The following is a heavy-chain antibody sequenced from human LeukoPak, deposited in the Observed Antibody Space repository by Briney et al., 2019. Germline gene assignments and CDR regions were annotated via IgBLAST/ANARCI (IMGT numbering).Heavy chain of an antibody. CDR1: GFTFNTYG. CDR3: AKGPDSSGYGYYYGMVV. Sequence: GRSVRLSCAASGFTFNTYGMHWVRQAPGKGLEWVAVIWYDGSNKYYADSVRGRFTISRDNSKNTLYLQMNSLRAEDTAVYYCAKGPDSSGYGYYYGMVVWGQGSTVSV. CDR2: IWYDGSNK. D-gene: IGHD3-22*01. J-gene: IGHJ6*02. V-gene: IGHV3-33*06.